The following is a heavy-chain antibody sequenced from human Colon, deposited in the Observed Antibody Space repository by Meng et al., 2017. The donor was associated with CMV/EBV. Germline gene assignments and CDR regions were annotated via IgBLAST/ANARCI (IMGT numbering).Heavy chain of an antibody. CDR3: VTGTTGYFDL. Sequence: GESLKISCAASGFTFSSYAMSWVRQAPGKGLEWVSAISGSGGSTYYADSVKGRFTISRDNDRNIMDLQMSSLRADDTAIYYCVTGTTGYFDLWGQGTLVTVSS. CDR2: ISGSGGST. J-gene: IGHJ4*02. CDR1: GFTFSSYA. V-gene: IGHV3-23*01. D-gene: IGHD1-7*01.